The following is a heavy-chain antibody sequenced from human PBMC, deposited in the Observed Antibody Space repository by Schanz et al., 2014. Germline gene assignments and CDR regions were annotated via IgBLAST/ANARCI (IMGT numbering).Heavy chain of an antibody. V-gene: IGHV3-9*01. Sequence: EVQLVESGGGLVQPGKSLRLSCASSGFSFTTYAMSWVRQAPGKGLEWVSNIPWNGAAIGYAGSVKGRFTISRDSSKNTLFLQMNSLRTEDTAVYYCARLDPYCRSGTCSRAFDFWGQGTTXTVSS. CDR2: IPWNGAAI. J-gene: IGHJ4*02. D-gene: IGHD2-15*01. CDR3: ARLDPYCRSGTCSRAFDF. CDR1: GFSFTTYA.